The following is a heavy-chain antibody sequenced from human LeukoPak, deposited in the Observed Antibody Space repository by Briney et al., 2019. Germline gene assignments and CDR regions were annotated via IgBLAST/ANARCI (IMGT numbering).Heavy chain of an antibody. V-gene: IGHV3-30*03. CDR1: GFAFSRYA. J-gene: IGHJ6*03. CDR2: IYFDATTK. D-gene: IGHD3-3*01. Sequence: GRSLRLSCAASGFAFSRYAMHWVRQAPGKGLEWVAVIYFDATTKDYGDSVKGRFTISRYNSKNTLYLQMNSLRAEDTAVYYCARATVLRFLEWLLETGAPMDVWGKGTMVTVSS. CDR3: ARATVLRFLEWLLETGAPMDV.